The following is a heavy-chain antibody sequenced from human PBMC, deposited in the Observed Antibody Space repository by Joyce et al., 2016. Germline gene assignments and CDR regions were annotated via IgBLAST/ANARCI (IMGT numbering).Heavy chain of an antibody. CDR3: VRQKGSDWSPAGN. D-gene: IGHD3-9*01. Sequence: QLQLQESGPGLVKPSETLSLTCAVSGGSISSTGYYWGWIRQSPGKGLEWIGTIYYSGSTFYNPSLKRRVTISVDTSKNQFSLDLSSVTAADTALYYCVRQKGSDWSPAGNWGQGSLVAVSS. CDR2: IYYSGST. V-gene: IGHV4-39*01. CDR1: GGSISSTGYY. J-gene: IGHJ4*02.